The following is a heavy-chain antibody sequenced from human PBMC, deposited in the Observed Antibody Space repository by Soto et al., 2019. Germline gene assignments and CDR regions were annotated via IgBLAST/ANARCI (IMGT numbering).Heavy chain of an antibody. Sequence: GGSLRLSCAASAFTFSNYDMNWVRQAPGKGLEWVSVISGSGGSTHYADSVKGRFAISRDNSKNTLYLQMNSLRAEDTAVYYCARYFDWLLKHDAFDIWGQGTMVTVSS. V-gene: IGHV3-23*01. D-gene: IGHD3-9*01. CDR3: ARYFDWLLKHDAFDI. J-gene: IGHJ3*02. CDR1: AFTFSNYD. CDR2: ISGSGGST.